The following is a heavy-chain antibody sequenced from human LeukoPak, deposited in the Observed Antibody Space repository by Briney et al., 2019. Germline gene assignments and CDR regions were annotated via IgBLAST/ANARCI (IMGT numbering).Heavy chain of an antibody. Sequence: ASVKVSCKASGYTFTSYVISWVRQAPGEGLEWMGWISAYNGNTNYAQKLQGRVTMTTDTSTSTAYMELRSLRSDDTAVYYCARSAGQNYYYYYYMDVWGKGTTVTVSS. CDR2: ISAYNGNT. V-gene: IGHV1-18*01. D-gene: IGHD6-19*01. CDR1: GYTFTSYV. J-gene: IGHJ6*03. CDR3: ARSAGQNYYYYYYMDV.